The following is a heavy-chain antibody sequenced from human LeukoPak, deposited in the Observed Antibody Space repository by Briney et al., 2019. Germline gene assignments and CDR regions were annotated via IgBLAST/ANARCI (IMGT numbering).Heavy chain of an antibody. D-gene: IGHD3-10*02. CDR3: AELGITMIGGV. Sequence: KAGGSLRLSCAASGFTFSDYGMSWVRQAPGRGLEWVSRISSGGGSTIYYADSVKGRFTISRDNAKNSLYLQMNSLRAEDTAVYYCAELGITMIGGVWGKGTTVTISS. CDR1: GFTFSDYG. J-gene: IGHJ6*04. V-gene: IGHV3-69-1*02. CDR2: ISSGGGSTI.